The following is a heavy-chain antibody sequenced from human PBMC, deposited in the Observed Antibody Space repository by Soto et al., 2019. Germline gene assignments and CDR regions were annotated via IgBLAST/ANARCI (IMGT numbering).Heavy chain of an antibody. V-gene: IGHV1-18*01. J-gene: IGHJ5*01. CDR3: ARDPGGARGFDF. CDR2: MSPYNGHT. D-gene: IGHD3-10*01. Sequence: QVQLMQCGPEVKKPGASVKVSCKASGYPFTVFGISWVRQAPGQGLEWMGWMSPYNGHTNYAQKLQGRVTMTPDTSTSTAYMELRSLRSDDTAVYYCARDPGGARGFDFWGQGTLVTVSS. CDR1: GYPFTVFG.